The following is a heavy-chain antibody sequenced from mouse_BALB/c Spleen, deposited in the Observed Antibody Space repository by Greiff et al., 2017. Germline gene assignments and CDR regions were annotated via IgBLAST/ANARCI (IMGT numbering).Heavy chain of an antibody. V-gene: IGHV5-4*02. CDR1: GFTFSDYY. CDR2: ISDGGSYT. J-gene: IGHJ4*01. CDR3: ARGSRGYYAMDY. Sequence: EVHLVESGGGLVKPGGSLKLSCAASGFTFSDYYMYWVRQTPEKRLEWVATISDGGSYTYYPDSVKGRFTISRDNAKNNLYLQMSSLKSEDTAMYYCARGSRGYYAMDYWGQGTSVTVSS.